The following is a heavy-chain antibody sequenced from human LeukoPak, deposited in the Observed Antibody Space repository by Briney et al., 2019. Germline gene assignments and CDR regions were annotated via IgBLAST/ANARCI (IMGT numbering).Heavy chain of an antibody. CDR3: AILILSADYFDY. CDR1: GGSISSSSYY. V-gene: IGHV4-39*01. CDR2: IYYSGST. Sequence: SETLSLTCTVSGGSISSSSYYWGWIRQPPGKGLEWIGSIYYSGSTYYNPSLKSRVTISVDTSKNQYSLELSSVTAADTAVYYCAILILSADYFDYWGQGTLVTVSS. D-gene: IGHD2/OR15-2a*01. J-gene: IGHJ4*02.